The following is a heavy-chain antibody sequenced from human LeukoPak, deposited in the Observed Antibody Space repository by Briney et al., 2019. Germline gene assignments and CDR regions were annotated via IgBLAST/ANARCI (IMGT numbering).Heavy chain of an antibody. J-gene: IGHJ4*02. CDR2: IWYDGSNK. CDR1: GFTFSSYD. D-gene: IGHD2/OR15-2a*01. CDR3: AKREYDFPLDY. Sequence: GGSLRLSCAASGFTFSSYDMHWVRQAPGKGLEWVAVIWYDGSNKYYADSVKGRFTISRDNSKNTLYLQINNPRVEDTAVYYCAKREYDFPLDYWGQGTLVTVSS. V-gene: IGHV3-33*06.